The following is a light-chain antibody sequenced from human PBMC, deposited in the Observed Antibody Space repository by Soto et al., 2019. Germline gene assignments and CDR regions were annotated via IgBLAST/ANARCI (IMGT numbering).Light chain of an antibody. J-gene: IGLJ1*01. CDR2: GNR. Sequence: QSVLTQPPSVSGAPGQRVTISCTGTSSNIGAGYDVHWYQQFPGTAPKLLIYGNRNRPSGVPDRFSGSKSGTSASLAITGLQAEDEGDYYCQSYDSTLSARYVFGTGTKLTVL. CDR1: SSNIGAGYD. CDR3: QSYDSTLSARYV. V-gene: IGLV1-40*01.